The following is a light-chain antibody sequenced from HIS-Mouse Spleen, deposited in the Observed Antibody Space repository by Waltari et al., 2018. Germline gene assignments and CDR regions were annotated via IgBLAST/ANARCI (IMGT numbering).Light chain of an antibody. CDR3: MQSIQLVT. CDR1: QSLLHSDGKTY. CDR2: EVA. J-gene: IGKJ4*01. V-gene: IGKV2D-29*02. Sequence: DIVMTQTPLSLSVTPGQPASISCKSSQSLLHSDGKTYLDWYLQKPGQSPQLLIYEVANRFFGVPDRFSGSGSGTDFTLKISRVEAEDVGVYCCMQSIQLVTVGGGTKVEIK.